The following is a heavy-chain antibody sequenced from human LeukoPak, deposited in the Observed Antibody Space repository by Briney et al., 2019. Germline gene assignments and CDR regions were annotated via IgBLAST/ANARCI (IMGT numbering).Heavy chain of an antibody. Sequence: GGSLRLSCAASGFTFSSYSMNWVRQAPGKGLEWVSYINSSSSTIYYADSVKGRFTISRDNAKNSLYLQMNSLGDEDTAVYYCARDYSSGWGLAFDIWGQGTMVTVSS. V-gene: IGHV3-48*02. CDR1: GFTFSSYS. CDR3: ARDYSSGWGLAFDI. J-gene: IGHJ3*02. D-gene: IGHD6-19*01. CDR2: INSSSSTI.